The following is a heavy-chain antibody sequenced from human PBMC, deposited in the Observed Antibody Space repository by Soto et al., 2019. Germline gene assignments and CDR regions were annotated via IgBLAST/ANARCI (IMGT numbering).Heavy chain of an antibody. Sequence: PSQTLSLTCDISGDSVSSDSTAWNWIRQSPSRGLEWLGRTYYKSKWFYNYAVSVRSRIAIKSDTSKNQFSLQLNSVTPEDTAVYFCARADPYYDSSGLVDYWGQGTLVTVSS. J-gene: IGHJ4*02. CDR1: GDSVSSDSTA. D-gene: IGHD3-22*01. CDR2: TYYKSKWFY. V-gene: IGHV6-1*01. CDR3: ARADPYYDSSGLVDY.